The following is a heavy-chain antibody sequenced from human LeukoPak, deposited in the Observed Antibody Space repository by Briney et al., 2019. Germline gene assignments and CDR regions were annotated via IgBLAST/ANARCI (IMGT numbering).Heavy chain of an antibody. Sequence: HGESLKISCQGSGYSFTNYWIGWVRQMPGKGLEWMGIIYPGDSGTRYSPSFQGQVTISADKSITTAYLQWSSLKASDTAMYFCARRTKRGYTYDYGFDPWGQGTLVTVSS. V-gene: IGHV5-51*01. D-gene: IGHD5-18*01. CDR1: GYSFTNYW. CDR2: IYPGDSGT. J-gene: IGHJ5*02. CDR3: ARRTKRGYTYDYGFDP.